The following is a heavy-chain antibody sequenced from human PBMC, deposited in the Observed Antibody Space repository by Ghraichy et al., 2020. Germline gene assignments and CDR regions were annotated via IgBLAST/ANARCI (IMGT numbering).Heavy chain of an antibody. J-gene: IGHJ4*02. Sequence: SETLSLTCTVSGDSINNYYWSWVRQPPGKGLEWIGYIHSSGTTEYNPSLKSRVTLSVDLSKRQFSLKLTSMTAADTAVYFCARGLRQLLDYWGRGTLVTVSS. CDR2: IHSSGTT. D-gene: IGHD3-16*01. CDR3: ARGLRQLLDY. V-gene: IGHV4-59*01. CDR1: GDSINNYY.